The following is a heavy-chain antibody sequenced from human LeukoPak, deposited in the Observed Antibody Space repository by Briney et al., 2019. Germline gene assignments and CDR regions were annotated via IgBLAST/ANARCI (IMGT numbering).Heavy chain of an antibody. CDR1: GFTFSSYW. V-gene: IGHV3-48*01. CDR2: ISTSSSTI. CDR3: ARDRRDGYNHRAFDI. Sequence: PGGSLRLSCAASGFTFSSYWMHWVRQAPGKGLEWVSYISTSSSTIYYADSVEGRFTISRDNAKNSLYLQVNSLRAEDTAVYYCARDRRDGYNHRAFDIWGQGTMVTVSS. D-gene: IGHD5-24*01. J-gene: IGHJ3*02.